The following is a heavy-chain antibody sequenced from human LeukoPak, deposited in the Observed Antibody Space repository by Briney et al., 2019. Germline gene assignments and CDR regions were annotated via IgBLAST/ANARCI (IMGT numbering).Heavy chain of an antibody. V-gene: IGHV3-30*18. D-gene: IGHD5-18*01. CDR2: ISYDGSNK. CDR3: AKGGYSYGPPLWD. Sequence: GRSLRLSCAASGFTFSSYSMHWVRQAPGKGLEWVAVISYDGSNKYYADSVKGRFTISRDNSKNTLYLQMNSLRAEDTAVYYCAKGGYSYGPPLWDWGQGTLVTVSS. CDR1: GFTFSSYS. J-gene: IGHJ4*02.